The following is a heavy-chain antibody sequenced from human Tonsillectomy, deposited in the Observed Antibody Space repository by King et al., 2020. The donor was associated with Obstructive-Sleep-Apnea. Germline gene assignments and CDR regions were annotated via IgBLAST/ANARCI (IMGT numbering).Heavy chain of an antibody. D-gene: IGHD2-21*02. CDR1: GGSISSSSYY. J-gene: IGHJ5*02. V-gene: IGHV4-39*07. CDR3: ASRAYCGGDCYFYWFDP. Sequence: QLQESGPGLVKPSETLSLTCTVSGGSISSSSYYWGWILQPPGKGLEWIGSSYYSGSTYYNPSLHSRVTISVDKSKNQFSLKLGSVTAADTAVYYCASRAYCGGDCYFYWFDPWGQGTLVTVSS. CDR2: SYYSGST.